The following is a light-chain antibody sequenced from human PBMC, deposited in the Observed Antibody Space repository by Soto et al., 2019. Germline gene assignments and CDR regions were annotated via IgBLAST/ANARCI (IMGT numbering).Light chain of an antibody. CDR1: QSVSSD. CDR3: HQYNNWPPYT. CDR2: GAS. V-gene: IGKV3-15*01. J-gene: IGKJ2*01. Sequence: EIVMTQSPATLSVSPGERVTLSCRASQSVSSDLAWYQQKPGQAPRLLIYGASTRATGIPARFSGSGSGTDFTLAIGSLQSEDFAIYYCHQYNNWPPYTFGQGTKVDIK.